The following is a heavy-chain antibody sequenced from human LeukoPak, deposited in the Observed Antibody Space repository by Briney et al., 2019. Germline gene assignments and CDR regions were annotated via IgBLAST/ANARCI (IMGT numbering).Heavy chain of an antibody. J-gene: IGHJ4*02. CDR3: ARAAEYYYDSSGYFFDY. V-gene: IGHV3-72*01. Sequence: PGGSLRLSCAASGFTFSDHYMDWVRQAPGKGLEWVGRTRSKANSYTTEYAASVKGRFTISRDDSKNSLYLQMNSLKTEDTAVYYCARAAEYYYDSSGYFFDYWGQGTLVTVSS. CDR1: GFTFSDHY. D-gene: IGHD3-22*01. CDR2: TRSKANSYTT.